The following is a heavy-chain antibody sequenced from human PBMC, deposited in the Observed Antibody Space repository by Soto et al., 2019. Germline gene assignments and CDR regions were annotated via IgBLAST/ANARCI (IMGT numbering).Heavy chain of an antibody. Sequence: SETLSLTCAVSGASVSSTYWWSWVRQPPGKGPERIGEINHRGSANYNPSLKSRVTISVDTSKNQFSLRLNSKTAADTAVYYCARHNYGSGSTYFDYWGQGTLVTVSS. J-gene: IGHJ4*02. CDR1: GASVSSTYW. CDR2: INHRGSA. D-gene: IGHD3-10*01. V-gene: IGHV4-4*02. CDR3: ARHNYGSGSTYFDY.